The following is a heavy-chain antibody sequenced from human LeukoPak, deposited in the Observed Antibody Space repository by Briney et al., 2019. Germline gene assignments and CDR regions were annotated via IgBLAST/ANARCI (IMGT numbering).Heavy chain of an antibody. CDR1: GGSISSSNW. D-gene: IGHD3-16*02. CDR3: ARGWDDYVWGSYRYRYFDY. J-gene: IGHJ4*02. V-gene: IGHV4-4*02. Sequence: SETLSLTCTVSGGSISSSNWWSWVRQPPGKGLEWIGEIYHSGSTNYNPSLKSRVTISVDKSKNQFSLKLSSVTAADTAVYYCARGWDDYVWGSYRYRYFDYWGQGTLVTVSS. CDR2: IYHSGST.